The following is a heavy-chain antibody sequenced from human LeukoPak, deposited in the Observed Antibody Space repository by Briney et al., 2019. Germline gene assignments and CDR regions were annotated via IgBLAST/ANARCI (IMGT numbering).Heavy chain of an antibody. V-gene: IGHV3-30*03. CDR1: GFTFSDYN. Sequence: GGSLRLSCAASGFTFSDYNMRWIRQAPGKGLEWVAVISHDGSNKYYADSVKGRFTISRDNSKNTLYLQMNSLRVEDTAVYYCASAWHLGIVVVMLDSWGQGTLVTVSS. CDR3: ASAWHLGIVVVMLDS. CDR2: ISHDGSNK. D-gene: IGHD3-22*01. J-gene: IGHJ4*02.